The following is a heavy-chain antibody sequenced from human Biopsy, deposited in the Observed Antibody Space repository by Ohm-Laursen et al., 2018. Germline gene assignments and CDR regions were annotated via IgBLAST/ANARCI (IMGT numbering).Heavy chain of an antibody. CDR2: INASGGTT. D-gene: IGHD4/OR15-4a*01. Sequence: SLRLACSASGRRFSRSAMNWVREAPGKGMEWVAGINASGGTTYNADSVKGRFTISTYNSNNTLYLQMNSLRDDDRAVYYCAKVPREGLSYYYSMDVWGQGTTVTVSS. J-gene: IGHJ6*02. CDR3: AKVPREGLSYYYSMDV. V-gene: IGHV3-23*01. CDR1: GRRFSRSA.